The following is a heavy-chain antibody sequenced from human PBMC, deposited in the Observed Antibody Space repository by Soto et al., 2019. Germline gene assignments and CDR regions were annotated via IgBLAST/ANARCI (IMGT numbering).Heavy chain of an antibody. D-gene: IGHD2-15*01. CDR2: IYHSGST. J-gene: IGHJ5*02. Sequence: PSETLSLTCAVSGGSISSGGYSWSWIRQPPGKGLEWIGYIYHSGSTYYNPSLKSRVTISVDRSKNQFSLKLSSVTAADTAVYYCARGIVVVVAATPWFDPWGQGTLVTVSS. V-gene: IGHV4-30-2*01. CDR1: GGSISSGGYS. CDR3: ARGIVVVVAATPWFDP.